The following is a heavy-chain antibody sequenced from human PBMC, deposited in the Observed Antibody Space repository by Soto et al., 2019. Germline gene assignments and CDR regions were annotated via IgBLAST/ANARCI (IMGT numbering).Heavy chain of an antibody. CDR1: GVTSSSYA. Sequence: GGSLRLSCASSGVTSSSYAMSWVRQAPGKGLEWVSAISGSGGSTYYADSVKGRFTISRDNSKNTLYLQMSSLRAEDTAVYYCATIYSSSWLDYWGQGTLVTVSS. CDR2: ISGSGGST. V-gene: IGHV3-23*01. CDR3: ATIYSSSWLDY. J-gene: IGHJ4*02. D-gene: IGHD6-13*01.